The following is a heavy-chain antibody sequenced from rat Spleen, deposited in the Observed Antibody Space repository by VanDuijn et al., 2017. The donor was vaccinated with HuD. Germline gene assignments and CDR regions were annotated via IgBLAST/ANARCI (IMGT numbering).Heavy chain of an antibody. CDR2: ISYDGSST. CDR1: GFTFSNYD. CDR3: TTDNSGYFDY. D-gene: IGHD4-3*01. Sequence: EVQLVESGGGLVQPGRSMKLSCAASGFTFSNYDMAWVRQAPTKGLEWVASISYDGSSTYYRDSVKGRFTISRDNAKNTQYLQMDSLRSEDTATYYCTTDNSGYFDYWGQGVMVTVSS. V-gene: IGHV5-20*01. J-gene: IGHJ2*01.